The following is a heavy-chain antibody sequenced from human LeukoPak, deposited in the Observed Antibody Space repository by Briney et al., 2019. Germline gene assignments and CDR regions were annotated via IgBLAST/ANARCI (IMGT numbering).Heavy chain of an antibody. Sequence: PGRSLTLSCAASGFTFSSYAMHWVRQAPGKGLEWVAVISYYGSNKYYADSVKGRFTISRDNSKNTLYLQMNSLRAEDTAVYYWARDRHHIDYGGQGTLVTVPA. CDR2: ISYYGSNK. J-gene: IGHJ4*02. CDR1: GFTFSSYA. D-gene: IGHD6-6*01. V-gene: IGHV3-30-3*01. CDR3: ARDRHHIDY.